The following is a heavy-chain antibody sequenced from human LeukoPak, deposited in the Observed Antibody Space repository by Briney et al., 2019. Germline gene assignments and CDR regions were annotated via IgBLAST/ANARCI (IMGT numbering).Heavy chain of an antibody. CDR3: AAYYYDSSGYL. J-gene: IGHJ4*02. D-gene: IGHD3-22*01. Sequence: SETLSLTCTVSGGSISSYYWSWIRQPAGKGLEWIGRISTSGITNYNPSLKSRVTMSVDTSKNQLSLRLSSVTAADTAVYYCAAYYYDSSGYLWGQGTLVTVSS. CDR2: ISTSGIT. V-gene: IGHV4-4*07. CDR1: GGSISSYY.